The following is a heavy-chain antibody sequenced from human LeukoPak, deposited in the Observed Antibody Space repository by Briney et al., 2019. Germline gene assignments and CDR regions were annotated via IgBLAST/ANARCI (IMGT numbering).Heavy chain of an antibody. J-gene: IGHJ4*01. Sequence: SETLSLTCTVSGGSISSYYWTWIRQPPGKGLEWIGYIYYSGSTYYNPSLKSRVTISVDTSKNQFSLTVTSVTVADTAVYYCARRYCSGCVWYFFDYWGQGTIVTVSS. CDR2: IYYSGST. D-gene: IGHD2-15*01. CDR1: GGSISSYY. V-gene: IGHV4-59*04. CDR3: ARRYCSGCVWYFFDY.